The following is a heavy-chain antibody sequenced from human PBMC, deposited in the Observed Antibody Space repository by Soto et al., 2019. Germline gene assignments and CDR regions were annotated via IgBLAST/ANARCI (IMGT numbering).Heavy chain of an antibody. CDR2: INPFMGTA. CDR1: GGTFSSYA. D-gene: IGHD4-4*01. Sequence: QVQLVQSGAEVKKPGSSVTVSCKASGGTFSSYAITWVRQAPGQGLERMGRINPFMGTANSAQKSQGRVTITADESTSTAYMELTSLRSEDTAVYYCARVVMTTVPASYYYGMDVWGQGTTVTVSS. J-gene: IGHJ6*02. V-gene: IGHV1-69*18. CDR3: ARVVMTTVPASYYYGMDV.